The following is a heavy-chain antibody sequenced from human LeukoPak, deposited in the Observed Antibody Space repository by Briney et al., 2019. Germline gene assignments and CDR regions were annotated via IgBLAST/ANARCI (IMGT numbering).Heavy chain of an antibody. D-gene: IGHD6-19*01. CDR2: IYQSGST. Sequence: SGTLSLTCAVSVGSVNSSNWWSWVRQPPGKGLEWIGQIYQSGSTNYNTSLKSRVTISVDTYKNQFSLRLSSVTAADTAVYYCAKITRRQWRGDYFDYWGQGTLVTVSS. V-gene: IGHV4-4*02. CDR3: AKITRRQWRGDYFDY. CDR1: VGSVNSSNW. J-gene: IGHJ4*02.